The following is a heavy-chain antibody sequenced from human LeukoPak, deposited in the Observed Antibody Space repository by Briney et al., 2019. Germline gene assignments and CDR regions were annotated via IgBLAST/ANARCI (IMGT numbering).Heavy chain of an antibody. CDR3: ARVGPPSYAMDV. CDR1: GFTFRTYS. Sequence: GGSLRLSCAASGFTFRTYSMNWVRRAPGKGLEWVSSISTTSSHFYYADSVRGRFTISRDNAKNALFLQMISLRAEDTAVYYCARVGPPSYAMDVWGQGTTVTVSS. D-gene: IGHD3-16*01. CDR2: ISTTSSHF. J-gene: IGHJ6*02. V-gene: IGHV3-21*01.